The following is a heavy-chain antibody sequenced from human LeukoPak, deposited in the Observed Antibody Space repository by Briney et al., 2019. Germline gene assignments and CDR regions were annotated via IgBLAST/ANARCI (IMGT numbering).Heavy chain of an antibody. CDR3: ARHHPDGSGSYYFDY. CDR2: IDPSDSYT. J-gene: IGHJ4*02. Sequence: TGESLKIPCKVSGYRFTSHWISWVRQMPGKGLEWIGRIDPSDSYTSDSPSLQGHVTLSVDKSITTAYLQWSSLKASDTAMYYCARHHPDGSGSYYFDYWGQGTLVTVSS. CDR1: GYRFTSHW. V-gene: IGHV5-10-1*01. D-gene: IGHD3-10*01.